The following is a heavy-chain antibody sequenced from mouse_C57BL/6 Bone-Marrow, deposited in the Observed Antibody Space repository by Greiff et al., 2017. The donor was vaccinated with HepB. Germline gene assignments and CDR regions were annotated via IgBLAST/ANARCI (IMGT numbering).Heavy chain of an antibody. CDR2: IYPGSGNT. Sequence: QVQLQQPGAELVRPGTSVKLSCKASGYTFTSYWMHWVKQRPGQGLEWIGWIYPGSGNTKYNEKFKGKATLTADTSSSTAYMQLSSLTSEDSAVYYCAREKRLRPFDYWGQGTTLTVSS. J-gene: IGHJ2*01. V-gene: IGHV1-66*01. CDR3: AREKRLRPFDY. CDR1: GYTFTSYW. D-gene: IGHD2-4*01.